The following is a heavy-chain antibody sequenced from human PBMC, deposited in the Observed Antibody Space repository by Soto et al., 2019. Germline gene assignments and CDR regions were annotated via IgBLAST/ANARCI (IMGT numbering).Heavy chain of an antibody. Sequence: GASVKVSCKASGYTFTGYYIHWVREAPGQGLEWMGWINPQTGGTSYGQKFQGRVTMTRDTSISTAYMELSRLRSDDTAVYYCARGVFIAAAGNWFDPWGQGTLVTVSS. J-gene: IGHJ5*02. CDR2: INPQTGGT. V-gene: IGHV1-2*02. D-gene: IGHD6-13*01. CDR1: GYTFTGYY. CDR3: ARGVFIAAAGNWFDP.